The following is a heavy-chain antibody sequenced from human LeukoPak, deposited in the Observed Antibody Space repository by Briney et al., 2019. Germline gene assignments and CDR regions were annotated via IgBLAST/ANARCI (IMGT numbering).Heavy chain of an antibody. CDR3: ERVAADDSSGYYPYYYYYYMDV. J-gene: IGHJ6*03. CDR1: GYTFISYG. D-gene: IGHD3-22*01. Sequence: ASVKVSCKASGYTFISYGISWVRQSPGQGLEWMGWMSAYNGNTNYAQKLQGRVTMTTDTSTSTAYMELRSMRSDDTDVYYCERVAADDSSGYYPYYYYYYMDVWGKGTTVTVSS. V-gene: IGHV1-18*01. CDR2: MSAYNGNT.